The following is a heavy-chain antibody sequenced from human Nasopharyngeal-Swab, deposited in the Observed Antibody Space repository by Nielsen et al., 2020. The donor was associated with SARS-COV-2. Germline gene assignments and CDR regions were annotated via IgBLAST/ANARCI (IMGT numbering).Heavy chain of an antibody. Sequence: WVRQAPGQGLEWMGWISAYNGNTNYAQKLQGRVTMTTDTSTSTAYMELRSLRSDDTAVYYCVRGSLWFGDLVGYYGMDVWGQGTTVTVSS. CDR2: ISAYNGNT. V-gene: IGHV1-18*01. D-gene: IGHD3-10*01. J-gene: IGHJ6*02. CDR3: VRGSLWFGDLVGYYGMDV.